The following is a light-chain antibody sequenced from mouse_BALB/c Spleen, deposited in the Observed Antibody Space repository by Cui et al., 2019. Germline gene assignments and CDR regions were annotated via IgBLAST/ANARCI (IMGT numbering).Light chain of an antibody. Sequence: QIVLTQSPAIMSASAGAKVTMTCSARSSVSYMYWYQQKPGSSPRLLIYDTANLASGVPVRFSGSGSGTSYSLTISRMEAEDAATYYCQQWSSYPRTFGGGTKLEIK. CDR1: SSVSY. V-gene: IGKV4-55*01. CDR3: QQWSSYPRT. CDR2: DTA. J-gene: IGKJ1*01.